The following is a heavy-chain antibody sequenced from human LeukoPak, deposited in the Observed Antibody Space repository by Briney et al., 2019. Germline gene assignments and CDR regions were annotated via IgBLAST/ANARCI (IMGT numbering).Heavy chain of an antibody. J-gene: IGHJ4*02. CDR2: IIPILSIA. CDR1: GGTFSSYA. D-gene: IGHD6-13*01. V-gene: IGHV1-69*04. Sequence: SVKVSCKASGGTFSSYAISWVRQAPGQGLEWMGRIIPILSIANYAQKFQGRVTITADKSTSTAYMELSSLRSEDTAVYYCARFFDSSSLYYFDYWGQGTLVTVSS. CDR3: ARFFDSSSLYYFDY.